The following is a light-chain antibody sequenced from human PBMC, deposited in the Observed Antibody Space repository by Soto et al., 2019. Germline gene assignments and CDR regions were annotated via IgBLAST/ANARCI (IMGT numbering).Light chain of an antibody. CDR2: DAS. V-gene: IGKV1-5*01. Sequence: DIQMTQSPSTVSASVGDGVTITCRASQSISTWLAWYQQKPGKAPNLLIYDASTLESGGPSGFSGSGSGTEFTLTISSLQPDDSATYYYQQYNSYPYTFGQGTKLEIK. CDR1: QSISTW. CDR3: QQYNSYPYT. J-gene: IGKJ2*01.